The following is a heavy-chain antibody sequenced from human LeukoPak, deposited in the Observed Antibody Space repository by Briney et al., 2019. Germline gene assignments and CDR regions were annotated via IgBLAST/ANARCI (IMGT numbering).Heavy chain of an antibody. J-gene: IGHJ5*02. CDR2: ISGSGGST. CDR1: GFTFSSYA. V-gene: IGHV3-23*01. D-gene: IGHD3-10*01. CDR3: AKERAYGSGRRGWFDP. Sequence: PGGSLRLSCAASGFTFSSYAMSWVRQAPGKGLEWVSAISGSGGSTYYADSVKGRFTISRDNSKNTLYLQMNSLRAEDTAVYYCAKERAYGSGRRGWFDPWDQGTLVTVSS.